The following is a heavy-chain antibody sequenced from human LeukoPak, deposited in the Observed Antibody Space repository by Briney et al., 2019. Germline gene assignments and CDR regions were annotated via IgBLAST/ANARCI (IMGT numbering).Heavy chain of an antibody. J-gene: IGHJ4*02. Sequence: ASVKASCKASGYSFISYGISWVRQAPGQGLEWMGWISGHNGQTSYAQKLQGRVTMTTETSTSTVYMELRSLRSDDTAVYYCARWGPDFWSDYYPFDYWGQGTLVIVSS. D-gene: IGHD3-3*01. CDR2: ISGHNGQT. CDR1: GYSFISYG. CDR3: ARWGPDFWSDYYPFDY. V-gene: IGHV1-18*01.